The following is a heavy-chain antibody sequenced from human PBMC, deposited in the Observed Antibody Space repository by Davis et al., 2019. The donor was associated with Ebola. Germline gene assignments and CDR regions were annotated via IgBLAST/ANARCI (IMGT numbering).Heavy chain of an antibody. J-gene: IGHJ6*02. CDR1: RDSISPYY. CDR2: VYHAGNT. D-gene: IGHD3-10*01. V-gene: IGHV4-59*12. Sequence: MPSETLSLTCTVSRDSISPYYWSWLRQSPGKGLEWIGYVYHAGNTHYNPSLESRVTISADTSRNQISLRLNSVTAADTAVYYCARGGVRVRYYYYGMDVWGQGTTVTVSS. CDR3: ARGGVRVRYYYYGMDV.